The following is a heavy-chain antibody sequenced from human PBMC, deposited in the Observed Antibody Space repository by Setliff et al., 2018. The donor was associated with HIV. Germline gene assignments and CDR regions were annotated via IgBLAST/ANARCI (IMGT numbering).Heavy chain of an antibody. D-gene: IGHD3-22*01. CDR2: IYYSGTT. V-gene: IGHV4-39*02. J-gene: IGHJ5*02. CDR1: GGSISRDSFY. Sequence: SETLSLTCTVSGGSISRDSFYWGWFRQPPGEGLEWIGSIYYSGTTYYAPSLETRLTISVDTSTDQFSLKLTSVTAADTAMYFCAGDSGYPSNWFDPWGQGILVTVSS. CDR3: AGDSGYPSNWFDP.